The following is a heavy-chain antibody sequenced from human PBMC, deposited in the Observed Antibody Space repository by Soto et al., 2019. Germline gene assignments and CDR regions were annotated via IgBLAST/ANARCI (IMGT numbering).Heavy chain of an antibody. J-gene: IGHJ3*01. Sequence: GESLKISCAASGFTVSSNYMSWVRQAPGKGLEWVSVIYSGGSTYYADSVKGRFTISRHNSKNTLYLQMNSLRAEDTAVYYCARANPNYYGSGSYSSWGQGTMVTVSS. CDR1: GFTVSSNY. D-gene: IGHD3-10*01. V-gene: IGHV3-53*04. CDR2: IYSGGST. CDR3: ARANPNYYGSGSYSS.